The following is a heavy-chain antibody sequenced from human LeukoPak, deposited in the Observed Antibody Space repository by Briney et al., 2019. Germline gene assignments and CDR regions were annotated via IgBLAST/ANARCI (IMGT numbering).Heavy chain of an antibody. J-gene: IGHJ6*03. CDR3: AREGYYYYYMGV. V-gene: IGHV4-59*11. Sequence: PSETLSLTCTVSGCSISSHYWRWIRQPPGKGLEWIGYIYYSGSTTYNASLTGRVTISVDTSKHQFSLKLSSVTAADPAVYYCAREGYYYYYMGVWGKGTTVTVSS. CDR2: IYYSGST. CDR1: GCSISSHY.